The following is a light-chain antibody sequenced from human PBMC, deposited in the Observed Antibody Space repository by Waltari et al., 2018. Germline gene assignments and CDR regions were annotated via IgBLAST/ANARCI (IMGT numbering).Light chain of an antibody. Sequence: QSALTQPASVSGSPGQSITISCTGTSSDIGGYNYVSWYQQHPGTAPKLMIFEVTNRPSGVSNRCSGSKSGNTASLTISGLQAEDEADYYCSSYTTSITWVFGGGTRLTVL. CDR3: SSYTTSITWV. J-gene: IGLJ3*02. CDR1: SSDIGGYNY. CDR2: EVT. V-gene: IGLV2-14*01.